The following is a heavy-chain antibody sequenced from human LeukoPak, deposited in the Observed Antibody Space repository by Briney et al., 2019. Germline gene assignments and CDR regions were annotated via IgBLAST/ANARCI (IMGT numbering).Heavy chain of an antibody. CDR2: ISSLSGTR. Sequence: GGSLRLSCAASGFTFGSYSMNWVRQAPGKGLEWVSFISSLSGTREYADSVKGRFTISRDNAKNSLYLQMNSLRAEDTAVYYCARDQGGSYSYWGQGTLDTVSS. CDR1: GFTFGSYS. D-gene: IGHD1-26*01. CDR3: ARDQGGSYSY. J-gene: IGHJ4*02. V-gene: IGHV3-48*01.